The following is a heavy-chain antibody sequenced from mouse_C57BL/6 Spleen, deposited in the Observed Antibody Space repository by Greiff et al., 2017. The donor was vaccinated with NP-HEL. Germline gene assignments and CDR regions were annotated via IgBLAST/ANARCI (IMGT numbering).Heavy chain of an antibody. Sequence: EVQLQESGGGLVKPGGSLKLSCAASGFTFSDYGMHWVRQAPEKGLEWVAYISSGSSTIYYADTVKGRFTISRDNAKNTLFLQMTSLRSEDTAMYYCARRCDYSYYAMDYWGQGTSVTVSS. CDR2: ISSGSSTI. V-gene: IGHV5-17*01. D-gene: IGHD2-4*01. CDR1: GFTFSDYG. CDR3: ARRCDYSYYAMDY. J-gene: IGHJ4*01.